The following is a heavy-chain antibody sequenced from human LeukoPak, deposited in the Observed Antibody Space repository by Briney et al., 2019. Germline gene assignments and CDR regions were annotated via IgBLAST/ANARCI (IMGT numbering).Heavy chain of an antibody. CDR3: ARDSYYYGSGSYPRLDP. D-gene: IGHD3-10*01. CDR2: INTSGST. V-gene: IGHV4-4*07. CDR1: GGSISSYY. J-gene: IGHJ5*02. Sequence: SETLSLTCTVSGGSISSYYWSWIRQPAGKGLEWIGRINTSGSTNYNPSLKSRVTMSVDTSKNQFSLKLSSVTAADTAVYCCARDSYYYGSGSYPRLDPWGQGTLVTVSS.